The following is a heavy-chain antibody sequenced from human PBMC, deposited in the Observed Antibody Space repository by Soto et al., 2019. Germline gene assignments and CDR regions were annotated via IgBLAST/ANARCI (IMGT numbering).Heavy chain of an antibody. CDR2: IGTAGDT. Sequence: GGSLRLSCAASGFTFSSYDIHWVRQATGKSLEWVSAIGTAGDTYYPGSVKGRFTISRENAKNSLYLQMNSLRAGDTAVYYCAREQLGLGFDAFDIWGKGTMVTVSS. CDR3: AREQLGLGFDAFDI. CDR1: GFTFSSYD. V-gene: IGHV3-13*01. J-gene: IGHJ3*02. D-gene: IGHD6-6*01.